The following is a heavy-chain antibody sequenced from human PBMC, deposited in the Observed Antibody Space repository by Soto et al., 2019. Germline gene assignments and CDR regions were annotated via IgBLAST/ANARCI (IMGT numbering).Heavy chain of an antibody. CDR2: IYYSGST. Sequence: SQTLSLTCTVSGGSISSYYWSWIRQPPGKGLEWIGYIYYSGSTNYNPSLKSRVTISVDTSKNQFSLKLSSVTAADTAVYYCARHKTTFRPTPGKVDVWGQGTTVTVSS. D-gene: IGHD1-1*01. CDR3: ARHKTTFRPTPGKVDV. J-gene: IGHJ6*02. CDR1: GGSISSYY. V-gene: IGHV4-59*01.